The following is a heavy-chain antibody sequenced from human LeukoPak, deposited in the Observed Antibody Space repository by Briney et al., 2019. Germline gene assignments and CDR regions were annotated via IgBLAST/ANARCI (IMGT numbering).Heavy chain of an antibody. Sequence: VASVKVSCKASGGTFSSYAISWVRQAPGQGLEWMGGIIPIFGTANYAQKFQGRVTITADESTSTAYMELSSLRSEDTAVYYCARDGLLGAAAGTGGYYYGMDVWGQGTTVTVSS. V-gene: IGHV1-69*13. CDR2: IIPIFGTA. CDR1: GGTFSSYA. J-gene: IGHJ6*02. D-gene: IGHD6-13*01. CDR3: ARDGLLGAAAGTGGYYYGMDV.